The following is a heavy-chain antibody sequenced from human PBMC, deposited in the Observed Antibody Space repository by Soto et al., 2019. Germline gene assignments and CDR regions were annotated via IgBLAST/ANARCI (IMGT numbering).Heavy chain of an antibody. CDR3: ARDFKESQYYYYCMDV. Sequence: EVQLVESGGGLVKPGGSLRLSCVVSGFTFSSCMNWVRQAPGKGLEWVSSISSGGEYTYYADSVKGRFTISRDNAKNSVYLQMNSLKAEDTALYYCARDFKESQYYYYCMDVWGKGTTVTVSS. CDR2: ISSGGEYT. CDR1: GFTFSSC. V-gene: IGHV3-21*06. J-gene: IGHJ6*03. D-gene: IGHD3-10*01.